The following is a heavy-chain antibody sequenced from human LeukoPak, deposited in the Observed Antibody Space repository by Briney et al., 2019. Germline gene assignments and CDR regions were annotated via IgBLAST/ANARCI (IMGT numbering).Heavy chain of an antibody. CDR1: GGSISNSNW. V-gene: IGHV4-4*02. J-gene: IGHJ4*02. D-gene: IGHD6-19*01. CDR2: IYHSGST. Sequence: SGTLSLTCAVSGGSISNSNWWSGVRQPPGKGLEWIGEIYHSGSTNYNPSLKSRVTISVDKSKDQFSLKLSSVTAADTAVYYCAREVAVAGTNYFDYWGQGTLVTVSS. CDR3: AREVAVAGTNYFDY.